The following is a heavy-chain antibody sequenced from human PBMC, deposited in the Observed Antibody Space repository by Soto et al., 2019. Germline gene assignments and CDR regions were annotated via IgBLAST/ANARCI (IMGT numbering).Heavy chain of an antibody. Sequence: QVQLVQSGAEVKKPGSSVKDACKASGGTFSKYAISWVRQAPGQGLEWMGGIIPIFGTANYAQKFQGRVTITADESTTTAYMELISLRSEDTAVYYCASRVGYSSGWLGYYFDYWGQGTLVTVSS. CDR2: IIPIFGTA. J-gene: IGHJ4*02. CDR3: ASRVGYSSGWLGYYFDY. D-gene: IGHD6-19*01. V-gene: IGHV1-69*01. CDR1: GGTFSKYA.